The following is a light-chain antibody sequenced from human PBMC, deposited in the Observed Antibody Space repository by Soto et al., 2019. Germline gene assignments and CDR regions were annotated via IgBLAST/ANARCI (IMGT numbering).Light chain of an antibody. Sequence: EVVMTQSPATLSASPGERVILSCRASQNIGSNLAWYQQRPDQAPRVLMYGASTRATETPARFSGSGAAPDFNITIIRLQSEDFAVFYCQQYNNWPPYTFGQGTKLEIK. CDR2: GAS. V-gene: IGKV3-15*01. J-gene: IGKJ2*01. CDR3: QQYNNWPPYT. CDR1: QNIGSN.